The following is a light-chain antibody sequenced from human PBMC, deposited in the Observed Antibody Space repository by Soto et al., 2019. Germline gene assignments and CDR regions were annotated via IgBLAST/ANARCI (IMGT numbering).Light chain of an antibody. CDR1: QSVSSN. J-gene: IGKJ4*01. Sequence: EIVMTQSPATLSVSPGERATLSCRAGQSVSSNLAWYQQKPGQAPRLLIYGASTRATAIPARFSGSGSGTEFTLTISSLQSEDFAVYYCQQYNNWPPLTFGGGTKVEIK. CDR2: GAS. CDR3: QQYNNWPPLT. V-gene: IGKV3-15*01.